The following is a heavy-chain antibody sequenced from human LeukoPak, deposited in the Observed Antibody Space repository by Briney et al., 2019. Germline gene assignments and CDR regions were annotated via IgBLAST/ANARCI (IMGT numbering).Heavy chain of an antibody. CDR2: ISGSGGST. CDR3: AKDRGGGSHFDY. V-gene: IGHV3-23*01. Sequence: GGSLRLSCAASGFTFSTYTMSWVRQAPGKGLEWVSAISGSGGSTYYADSVKGRFTISRDNSKNTLYLQMNSLRAEDTAVYYCAKDRGGGSHFDYWGQGTLVTVSS. CDR1: GFTFSTYT. D-gene: IGHD2-15*01. J-gene: IGHJ4*02.